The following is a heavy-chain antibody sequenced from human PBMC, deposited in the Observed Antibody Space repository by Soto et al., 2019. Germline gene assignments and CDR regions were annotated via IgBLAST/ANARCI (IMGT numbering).Heavy chain of an antibody. J-gene: IGHJ6*02. Sequence: QVHLVQSGAEVKKPGSSVKVSCKASGGTFSSYAISWVRQAPGQGLEWMGGIIPIFGTANYAQKFQGRVTITEDQSTSTAYMELSSLRSEDTAVYYCARDRMVRGGDYYYGMDVWGQGTTVTVSS. CDR1: GGTFSSYA. V-gene: IGHV1-69*01. CDR2: IIPIFGTA. D-gene: IGHD3-10*01. CDR3: ARDRMVRGGDYYYGMDV.